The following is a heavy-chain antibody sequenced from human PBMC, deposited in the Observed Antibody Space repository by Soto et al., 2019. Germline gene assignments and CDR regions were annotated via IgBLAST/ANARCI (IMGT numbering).Heavy chain of an antibody. V-gene: IGHV4-4*07. J-gene: IGHJ4*02. CDR3: ARVAYSGFEYFFDS. CDR2: VYSSGTT. CDR1: GGSINSYW. Sequence: ASETLSLTCSVSGGSINSYWWSWIRQPAGKGLEWIGRVYSSGTTDYNPSLKSRVTISQDRSKNQFSLSLSSVTAADTAMYFCARVAYSGFEYFFDSWGQGILVTVSS. D-gene: IGHD5-12*01.